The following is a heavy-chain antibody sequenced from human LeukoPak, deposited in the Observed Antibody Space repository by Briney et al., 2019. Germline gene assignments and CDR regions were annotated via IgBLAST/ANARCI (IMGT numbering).Heavy chain of an antibody. CDR1: GNTFTGYY. D-gene: IGHD3-22*01. Sequence: ASVKVSCKASGNTFTGYYMHWVRQAPGQGLEWMGWINPNSGGTNYAQNFQGRVTMTRDTSISTAYMELSRRRSDDTAVYYCATRNSDSSGYYPNYWGQGTLVTVSS. CDR2: INPNSGGT. V-gene: IGHV1-2*02. CDR3: ATRNSDSSGYYPNY. J-gene: IGHJ4*02.